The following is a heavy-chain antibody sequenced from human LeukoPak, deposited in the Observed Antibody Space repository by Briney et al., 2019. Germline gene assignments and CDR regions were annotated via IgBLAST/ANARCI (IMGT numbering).Heavy chain of an antibody. Sequence: GASVKVSCKASGGTFSSYAISWVRQAPGQGLEWMGRIIPILGIANYAQKFQGRVTITADKSTSTAYMELSSLRSEDTAVYYCARESTYYDILTGYLYYYYGMDVWGQGTTVTVSS. CDR2: IIPILGIA. D-gene: IGHD3-9*01. J-gene: IGHJ6*02. CDR1: GGTFSSYA. V-gene: IGHV1-69*04. CDR3: ARESTYYDILTGYLYYYYGMDV.